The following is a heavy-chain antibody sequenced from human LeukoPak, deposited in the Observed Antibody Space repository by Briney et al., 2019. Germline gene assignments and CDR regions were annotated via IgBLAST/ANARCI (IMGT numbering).Heavy chain of an antibody. Sequence: AETLSLTCTVSGVSISTTNSYWGRLRQPPGKGLEWIGNVDSSETSHYNPSLRIRLTISVHTPKTHFPLKLPSVTAADTALYYFSRLIDYGGFYFYYYMDVWGKGTTVAVSS. D-gene: IGHD4-17*01. CDR2: VDSSETS. V-gene: IGHV4-39*02. CDR3: SRLIDYGGFYFYYYMDV. J-gene: IGHJ6*03. CDR1: GVSISTTNSY.